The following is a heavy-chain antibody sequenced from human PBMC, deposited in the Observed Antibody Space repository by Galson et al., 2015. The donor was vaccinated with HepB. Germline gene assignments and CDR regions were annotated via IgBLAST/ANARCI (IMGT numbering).Heavy chain of an antibody. CDR1: GYTFTGYY. CDR2: INPNSGGT. J-gene: IGHJ4*02. V-gene: IGHV1-2*04. Sequence: CKASGYTFTGYYMHWVRQAPGQGLEWMGWINPNSGGTNYAQKFQGWVTMTRDTSISTAYMELSRLRSDDTAVYYCARERAAFNDFDYWGQGTLVTVSS. CDR3: ARERAAFNDFDY. D-gene: IGHD6-13*01.